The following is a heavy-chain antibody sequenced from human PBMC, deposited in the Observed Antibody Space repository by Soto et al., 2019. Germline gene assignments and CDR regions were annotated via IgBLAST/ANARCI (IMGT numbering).Heavy chain of an antibody. V-gene: IGHV3-21*01. D-gene: IGHD3-16*01. J-gene: IGHJ3*02. CDR2: IRSSSGYT. CDR3: ASPKGGAFDI. CDR1: GFTFSSYT. Sequence: EVQLVESRGGLVKPGGSLRLSCAASGFTFSSYTMNWVRQAPGKGLEWVSSIRSSSGYTYYADSVKGRFTISRDNAENSLYLQMRSLRAEETAVYYCASPKGGAFDIWGQGTMVTVSS.